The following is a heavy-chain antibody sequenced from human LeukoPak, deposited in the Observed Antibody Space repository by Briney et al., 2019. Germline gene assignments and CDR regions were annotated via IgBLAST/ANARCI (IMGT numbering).Heavy chain of an antibody. J-gene: IGHJ6*03. Sequence: PGGSLRLSCAASGFTFSSYAMSWVRQAPGKGLEWVSAISGSGGSTYYADSVKGRFTISRDNSKNTLYLQMNSLRAEDTAVYYCAQGGLSTLGGSSYMDVWGKGTTVTVSS. D-gene: IGHD1-26*01. V-gene: IGHV3-23*01. CDR1: GFTFSSYA. CDR2: ISGSGGST. CDR3: AQGGLSTLGGSSYMDV.